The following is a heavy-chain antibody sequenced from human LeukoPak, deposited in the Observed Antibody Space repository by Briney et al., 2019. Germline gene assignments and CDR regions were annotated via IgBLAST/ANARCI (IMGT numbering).Heavy chain of an antibody. CDR1: GYTFTSYD. CDR3: ARDSRITIFGGSPGGAFDI. CDR2: MNPNSGNT. J-gene: IGHJ3*02. V-gene: IGHV1-8*01. D-gene: IGHD3-3*01. Sequence: ASVKVSCKASGYTFTSYDINWVRQATGQGLEWMGWMNPNSGNTGYAQKFQGRVTMTRNTSISTAYMELSSLRSEDTAVYYCARDSRITIFGGSPGGAFDIWGQGTMVTVSS.